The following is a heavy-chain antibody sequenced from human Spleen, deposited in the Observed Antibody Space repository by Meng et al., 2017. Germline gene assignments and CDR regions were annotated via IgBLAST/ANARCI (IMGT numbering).Heavy chain of an antibody. J-gene: IGHJ6*02. CDR2: IYYSGST. V-gene: IGHV4-61*01. CDR3: ARDANLNYITMVYGMDV. D-gene: IGHD3-10*01. Sequence: SETLSLTCTVPGGSVSSGSYYWSWIRQPPGKGLEWIGYIYYSGSTNYNPSLKSRVTISVDTSKNQFSLKLSSVTAADTAVYYCARDANLNYITMVYGMDVWGQGTTVTVSS. CDR1: GGSVSSGSYY.